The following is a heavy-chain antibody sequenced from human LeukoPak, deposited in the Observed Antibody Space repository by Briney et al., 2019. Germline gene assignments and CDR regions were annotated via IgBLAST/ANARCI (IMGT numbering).Heavy chain of an antibody. D-gene: IGHD3-22*01. V-gene: IGHV4-59*12. Sequence: PSETLSLTCTVSGGSISNYYWSWIRQPPGKGLEWIGYIYYSGSTNYNPSLKSRVTISVDTSKSQFSLKLSSVTAADTAVYYCASLYYYDSSGYSNWFDPWGQGTLVTVSS. J-gene: IGHJ5*02. CDR3: ASLYYYDSSGYSNWFDP. CDR2: IYYSGST. CDR1: GGSISNYY.